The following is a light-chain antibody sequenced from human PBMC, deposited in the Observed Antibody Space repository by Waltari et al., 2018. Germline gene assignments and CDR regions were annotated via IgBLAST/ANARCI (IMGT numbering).Light chain of an antibody. CDR3: AAWDDNLLYV. CDR1: SSDIGDNY. CDR2: GNT. V-gene: IGLV1-47*01. J-gene: IGLJ1*01. Sequence: QSVLTQPPSASGTPGQRVTISCSGSSSDIGDNYVYWYKQLPGTAPKLLIYGNTQRPSGVPDRFSGSKSGTSAFLAISDFRSEDEADYYCAAWDDNLLYVFGTGTKVTVL.